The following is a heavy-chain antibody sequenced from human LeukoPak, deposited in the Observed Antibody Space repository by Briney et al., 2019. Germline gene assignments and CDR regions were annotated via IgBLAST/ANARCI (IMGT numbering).Heavy chain of an antibody. CDR1: GFTFSNYA. J-gene: IGHJ4*02. CDR2: ISGSGAST. CDR3: ARRFSSTWSRPVNFDS. D-gene: IGHD6-13*01. V-gene: IGHV3-23*01. Sequence: PGGSLRLSCAASGFTFSNYAMSWVRQAPGKGLEWVSGISGSGASTFYADSAKGRFTISGDNSKSMLCLEMNSLGVEDTAVYYCARRFSSTWSRPVNFDSWGQGTLVTVSS.